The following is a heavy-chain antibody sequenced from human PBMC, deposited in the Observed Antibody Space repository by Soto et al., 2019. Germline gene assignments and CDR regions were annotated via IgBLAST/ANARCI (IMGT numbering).Heavy chain of an antibody. CDR1: GGTFYTYT. Sequence: SVKVSCKASGGTFYTYTFSWVRQAPGQGLEWMGSITPIYPTTNYAEKFQGRLTVTADGSTNTAYMELNSLTSEDTAVYYCASRDPGTSVDYWGQGTLVTVSS. CDR2: ITPIYPTT. V-gene: IGHV1-69*13. J-gene: IGHJ4*02. D-gene: IGHD1-7*01. CDR3: ASRDPGTSVDY.